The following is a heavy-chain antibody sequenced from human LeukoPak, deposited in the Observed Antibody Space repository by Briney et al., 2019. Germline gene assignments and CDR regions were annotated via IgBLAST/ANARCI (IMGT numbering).Heavy chain of an antibody. J-gene: IGHJ4*02. CDR2: ISYDGSNK. D-gene: IGHD2-2*01. Sequence: GGSLRLSCAASGFTFSSYAMHWVRQAPGKGLEWVAVISYDGSNKYYADSVKGRFTISRDNSKNTLYLQTNSLRAEDTAVYYCARDAKLCSSTSCIDYWGQGTLVTVSS. CDR1: GFTFSSYA. V-gene: IGHV3-30*04. CDR3: ARDAKLCSSTSCIDY.